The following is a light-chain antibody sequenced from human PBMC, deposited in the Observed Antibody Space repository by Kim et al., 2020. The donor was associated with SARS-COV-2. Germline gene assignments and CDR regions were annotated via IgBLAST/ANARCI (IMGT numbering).Light chain of an antibody. V-gene: IGLV2-14*03. J-gene: IGLJ1*01. Sequence: GQSITSSCTGTSSDVGGYNFVSWYQQHPGKAPKVMIYDVGNRPSGVSNRFSGSKSGNTASLTISGLQAEDEADYYCSSYTSSSTYVFGTGTKVTVL. CDR2: DVG. CDR3: SSYTSSSTYV. CDR1: SSDVGGYNF.